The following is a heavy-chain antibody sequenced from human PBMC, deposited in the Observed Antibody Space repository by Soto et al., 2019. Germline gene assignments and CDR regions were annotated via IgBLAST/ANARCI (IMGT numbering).Heavy chain of an antibody. Sequence: EVQLVESGGGLVQPGGSLKLSCAASGFTFSSFEMNWVRQAPGKGLEWVSYISNSGRIIYSADSVKGRFTISRDDAKNSLYLQMNSLRAEDTAVYYCAREWGTSIAAAFDYWGQGTLVTVSS. CDR1: GFTFSSFE. J-gene: IGHJ4*02. V-gene: IGHV3-48*03. D-gene: IGHD6-6*01. CDR3: AREWGTSIAAAFDY. CDR2: ISNSGRII.